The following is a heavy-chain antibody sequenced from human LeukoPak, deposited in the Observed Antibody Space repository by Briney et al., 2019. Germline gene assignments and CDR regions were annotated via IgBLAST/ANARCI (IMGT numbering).Heavy chain of an antibody. CDR3: ARFYANEWELPH. CDR1: GFTFRNYG. D-gene: IGHD1-26*01. V-gene: IGHV3-30*03. CDR2: ISYDGSNK. Sequence: GGSLRLSCAASGFTFRNYGMSWVRQAPGKGLEWVALISYDGSNKYYADSVKGRFTISRDNSKNTLYLQMNSLRAEDTAVYYCARFYANEWELPHWGQGTLVTVSS. J-gene: IGHJ4*02.